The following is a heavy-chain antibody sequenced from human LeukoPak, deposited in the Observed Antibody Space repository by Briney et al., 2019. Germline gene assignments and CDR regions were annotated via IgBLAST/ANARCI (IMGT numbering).Heavy chain of an antibody. J-gene: IGHJ5*02. CDR3: ARRLTQYDCFDP. Sequence: SQTLSLTCAISGDSVSSNSVTWNWIRQSPSRGLEWLGRTYYRSTWYNDYAVSVRGRITVNPDTSKNQFSLHLNSVTPEDTAVYYCARRLTQYDCFDPWGQGILVAVSS. V-gene: IGHV6-1*01. CDR2: TYYRSTWYN. CDR1: GDSVSSNSVT. D-gene: IGHD2-2*01.